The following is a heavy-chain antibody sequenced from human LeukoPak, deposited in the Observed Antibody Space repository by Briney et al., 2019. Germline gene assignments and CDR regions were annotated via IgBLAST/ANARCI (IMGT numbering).Heavy chain of an antibody. CDR1: GFTFSSYA. J-gene: IGHJ4*02. CDR2: ISYDGSNK. Sequence: GGSLRLSCAASGFTFSSYAMHWVRQAPGKGLEWVAVISYDGSNKYYADSVKGRFTISRDNSKNTLYLQINSLRAEDTAVYYCARGIDPGYSYGPFDYWGQGTLVTVSS. V-gene: IGHV3-30-3*01. CDR3: ARGIDPGYSYGPFDY. D-gene: IGHD5-18*01.